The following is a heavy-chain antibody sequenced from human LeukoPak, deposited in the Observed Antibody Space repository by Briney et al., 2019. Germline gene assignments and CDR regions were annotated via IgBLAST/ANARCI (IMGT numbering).Heavy chain of an antibody. CDR1: GFTFSSYS. J-gene: IGHJ4*02. D-gene: IGHD3-16*01. V-gene: IGHV3-48*01. CDR3: ARDGAPGLIRPPPFTFDY. CDR2: ISSSSSTI. Sequence: SGGSLRLSCAASGFTFSSYSMNWVRQAPGKGLEWVSYISSSSSTIYYADSVKGRFTISRDNAKNSLYLQMNSLRAEDTAVYYCARDGAPGLIRPPPFTFDYWGQGTLVTVSS.